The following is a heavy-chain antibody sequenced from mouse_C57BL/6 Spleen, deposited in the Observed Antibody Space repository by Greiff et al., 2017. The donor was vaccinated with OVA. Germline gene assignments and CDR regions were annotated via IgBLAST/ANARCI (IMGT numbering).Heavy chain of an antibody. V-gene: IGHV1-4*01. CDR3: ARNHDYHFYC. D-gene: IGHD2-4*01. Sequence: VQLVESGAELARPGASVKMSCKASGYTFTSYTMHLVKQRPGQGLEWIGYINPGSGYTKYNQKFKAKATLTADKSSSTAYMQLSSLTSEDSAVYYRARNHDYHFYCWGHGTTLTDSS. J-gene: IGHJ2*01. CDR1: GYTFTSYT. CDR2: INPGSGYT.